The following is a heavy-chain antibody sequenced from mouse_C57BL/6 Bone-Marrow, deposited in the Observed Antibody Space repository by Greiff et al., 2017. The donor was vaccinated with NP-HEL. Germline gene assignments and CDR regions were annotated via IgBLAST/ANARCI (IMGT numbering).Heavy chain of an antibody. CDR1: GYAFSSSW. CDR3: AKSPITTVGDFDY. D-gene: IGHD1-1*01. CDR2: IYPGDGDT. V-gene: IGHV1-82*01. Sequence: VQLQESGPELVKPGASVKISCKASGYAFSSSWMNWVKQRPGKGLEWIGRIYPGDGDTNYNGKFKGKATLTADKSSSTAYMQLSSLTSEDSAVYFCAKSPITTVGDFDYWGQGTTLTVSS. J-gene: IGHJ2*01.